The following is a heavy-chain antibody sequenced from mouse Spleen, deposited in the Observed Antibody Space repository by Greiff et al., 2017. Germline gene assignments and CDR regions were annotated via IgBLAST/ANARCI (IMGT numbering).Heavy chain of an antibody. J-gene: IGHJ2*01. CDR1: GFTFSSYA. Sequence: EVKVVESGGGLVKPGGSLKLSCAASGFTFSSYAMSWVRQTPEKRLEWVATISDGGSYTYYPDNVKGRFTISRDNAKNNLYLQMSHLKSEDTAMYYCARDILTGSYFDYWGQGTTLTVSS. CDR3: ARDILTGSYFDY. CDR2: ISDGGSYT. V-gene: IGHV5-4*01. D-gene: IGHD4-1*01.